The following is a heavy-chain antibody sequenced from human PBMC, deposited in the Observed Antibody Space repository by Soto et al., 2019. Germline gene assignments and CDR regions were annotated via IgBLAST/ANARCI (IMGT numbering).Heavy chain of an antibody. D-gene: IGHD3-9*01. Sequence: LSLTCTVSGRSMSGYCWSWIRQPAGERLEWIGRIYTSGTTDFNPSLKGRVTMSVDTSKNQFSLKLTSVTAADTALYYCAREGYYDTGYYVVWGQGTQVTVSS. J-gene: IGHJ4*02. CDR3: AREGYYDTGYYVV. CDR2: IYTSGTT. CDR1: GRSMSGYC. V-gene: IGHV4-4*07.